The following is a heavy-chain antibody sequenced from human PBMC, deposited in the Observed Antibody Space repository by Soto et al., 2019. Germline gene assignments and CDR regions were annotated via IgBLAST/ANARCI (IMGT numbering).Heavy chain of an antibody. CDR1: GFTFSSYG. CDR2: IWYDGSNK. V-gene: IGHV3-33*01. Sequence: GGSLRLSCAASGFTFSSYGMHWVRQAPGKGLEWVAVIWYDGSNKYYADSVKGRFTISRDNSKNTLYLQMNSLRAEDTAVYYCATDIVVVVAGGAFDIRGQGTMVTVSS. J-gene: IGHJ3*02. CDR3: ATDIVVVVAGGAFDI. D-gene: IGHD2-15*01.